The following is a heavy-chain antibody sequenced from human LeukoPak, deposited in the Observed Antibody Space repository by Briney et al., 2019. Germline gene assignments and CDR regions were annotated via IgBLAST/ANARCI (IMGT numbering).Heavy chain of an antibody. CDR3: ATGELELPVGY. CDR2: VDPEDGET. Sequence: GASVKVSCQASGYTFTGYCIHWVQQAPGKGLEWMGLVDPEDGETIYAEKFQGRVTITADTSTDTAYMELSSLRSEDTAVYYCATGELELPVGYWGQGTLVTVSS. D-gene: IGHD1-7*01. CDR1: GYTFTGYC. J-gene: IGHJ4*02. V-gene: IGHV1-69-2*01.